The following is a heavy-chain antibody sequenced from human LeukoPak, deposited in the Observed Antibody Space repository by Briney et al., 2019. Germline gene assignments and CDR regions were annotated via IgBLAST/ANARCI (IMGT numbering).Heavy chain of an antibody. Sequence: SETLSLTCTVSGGSISSSSYYWGWIRQPPGKGLEWIGSIYYSGTPYYNPSLRSRVTILVDTSKNQLSLRLSSVTAADTAVYYCARDVRGYSDYVGASYLYTFDSWGQGTRVTVSS. CDR1: GGSISSSSYY. V-gene: IGHV4-39*07. CDR3: ARDVRGYSDYVGASYLYTFDS. D-gene: IGHD3-16*02. J-gene: IGHJ4*02. CDR2: IYYSGTP.